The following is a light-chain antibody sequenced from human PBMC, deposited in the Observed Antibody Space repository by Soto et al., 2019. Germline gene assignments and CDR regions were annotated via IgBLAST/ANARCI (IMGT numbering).Light chain of an antibody. CDR3: QQYAGSPRT. CDR1: QSVAYTY. J-gene: IGKJ1*01. V-gene: IGKV3-20*01. Sequence: EIVLTQSPATLSLSPGERATLSCRASQSVAYTYLAWFQQKPGQAPRLLIYGASNRATGIPDRFTGSGSGTDFTLTINRVEPEDFAVYFCQQYAGSPRTFGQGTKVDIK. CDR2: GAS.